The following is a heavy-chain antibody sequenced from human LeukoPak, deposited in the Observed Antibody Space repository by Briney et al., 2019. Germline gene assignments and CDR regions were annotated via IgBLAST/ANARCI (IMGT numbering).Heavy chain of an antibody. CDR2: INPNSGGT. V-gene: IGHV1-2*02. D-gene: IGHD3-22*01. J-gene: IGHJ4*02. Sequence: ASVKVSCTASGYTFTGYYMHWVRQAPGQGLEWMGWINPNSGGTNYAQKFQGRVTMTRDTSISTAYMELSRLRSDDTAVYYCARTYYYDILVDYWGQGTLVTVSS. CDR3: ARTYYYDILVDY. CDR1: GYTFTGYY.